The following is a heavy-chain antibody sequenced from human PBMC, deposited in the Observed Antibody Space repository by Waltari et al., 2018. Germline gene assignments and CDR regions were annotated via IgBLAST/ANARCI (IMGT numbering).Heavy chain of an antibody. Sequence: QVQLVQSGAEVKKPGASVKVSCKVSGYTLTELSMHWVRQAPGKGLEWVGGFDPEDGETIYAQKFQGRVTMTEDTSTDTAYMELSSLRSEDTAVYYCATGPVPETNYYYYYGMDVWGQGTTVTVSS. V-gene: IGHV1-24*01. CDR2: FDPEDGET. CDR1: GYTLTELS. J-gene: IGHJ6*02. CDR3: ATGPVPETNYYYYYGMDV.